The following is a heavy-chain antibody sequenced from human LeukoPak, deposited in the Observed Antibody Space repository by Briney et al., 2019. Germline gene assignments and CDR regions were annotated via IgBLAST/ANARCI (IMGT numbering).Heavy chain of an antibody. J-gene: IGHJ5*02. CDR2: MNPNSGNT. CDR3: ARGRRQLGSKNWFDP. Sequence: ASVKVSCKASGYTFTTYFMHWVRQATGQGLEWMGWMNPNSGNTGYAQKFQGRVTITRNTSISTAYMELSSLRSEDTAVYYCARGRRQLGSKNWFDPWGQGTLVTVSS. CDR1: GYTFTTYF. V-gene: IGHV1-8*03. D-gene: IGHD6-13*01.